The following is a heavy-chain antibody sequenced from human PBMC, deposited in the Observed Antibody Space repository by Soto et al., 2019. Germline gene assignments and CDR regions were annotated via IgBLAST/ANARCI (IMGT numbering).Heavy chain of an antibody. D-gene: IGHD6-19*01. J-gene: IGHJ4*02. CDR2: ISYDGSNK. CDR3: AKTPSSGWSRGYFDY. V-gene: IGHV3-30*18. Sequence: QVQLVESGGGVVQPGRSLRLSCAASGFTFSSYGMHWVRQAPGKGLEWVAVISYDGSNKYYADSVKGRFTISRDNSKNTLCLQMNSLRAEDTAVYYCAKTPSSGWSRGYFDYWGQGTLVTVSS. CDR1: GFTFSSYG.